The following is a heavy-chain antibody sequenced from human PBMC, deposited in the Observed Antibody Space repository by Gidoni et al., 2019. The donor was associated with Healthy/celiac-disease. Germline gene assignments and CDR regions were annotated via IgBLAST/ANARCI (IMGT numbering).Heavy chain of an antibody. CDR3: AREETYYDFWSGYSVYYYGMDV. Sequence: QVQLVESGGGVVQPGRSLRLSCAASGFTFSSYAMHWVRQAPGKGLEWVAVISYEGSNKYYADSVKGRFTISRDNSKNTLYLQMNSLRAEDTAVYYCAREETYYDFWSGYSVYYYGMDVWGQGTTVTVSS. V-gene: IGHV3-30*04. D-gene: IGHD3-3*01. CDR2: ISYEGSNK. CDR1: GFTFSSYA. J-gene: IGHJ6*02.